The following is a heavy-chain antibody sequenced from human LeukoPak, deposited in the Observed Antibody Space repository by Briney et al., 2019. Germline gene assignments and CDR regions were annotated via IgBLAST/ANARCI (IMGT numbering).Heavy chain of an antibody. Sequence: SETLSLTCTVSGGSISSSSYSWGWIRQPPGKGLEWIGNIYYSGSTYYNPSLKSRVTISVDTSKNQFSLKLSSVTAADTAVYYCARQKSYCGGGSCYHFGYWGQGTLVTVSS. V-gene: IGHV4-39*01. CDR2: IYYSGST. CDR3: ARQKSYCGGGSCYHFGY. J-gene: IGHJ4*02. D-gene: IGHD2-15*01. CDR1: GGSISSSSYS.